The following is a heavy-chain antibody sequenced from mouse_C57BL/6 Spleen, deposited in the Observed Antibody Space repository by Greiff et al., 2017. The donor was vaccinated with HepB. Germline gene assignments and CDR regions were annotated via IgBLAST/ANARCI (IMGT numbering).Heavy chain of an antibody. CDR1: GYSFTGYY. Sequence: VQLQQSGPELVKPGASVKISCKASGYSFTGYYMNWVKQSPEKSLEWIGEINPSTGGTTYNQKFKAKATLTVDKSSSTAYMQLKSLTSEDSAVYYCARGDDGYYMWGQGTLVTVSA. V-gene: IGHV1-42*01. J-gene: IGHJ3*02. CDR3: ARGDDGYYM. D-gene: IGHD2-3*01. CDR2: INPSTGGT.